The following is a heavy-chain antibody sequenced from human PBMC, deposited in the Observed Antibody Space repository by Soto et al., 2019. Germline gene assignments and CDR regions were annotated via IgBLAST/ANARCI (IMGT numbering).Heavy chain of an antibody. CDR2: ITGSGGST. CDR3: AKDGVTMTPFFDY. CDR1: GFSFSSYA. V-gene: IGHV3-23*01. D-gene: IGHD3-22*01. Sequence: GGSLRLSCVDSGFSFSSYAMSWVRQAPGKGLEWVSGITGSGGSTYYADSVTGRFTISRDNSKNTLDLPMNSLRAEDTAIYCCAKDGVTMTPFFDYWGQGTLATVSS. J-gene: IGHJ4*02.